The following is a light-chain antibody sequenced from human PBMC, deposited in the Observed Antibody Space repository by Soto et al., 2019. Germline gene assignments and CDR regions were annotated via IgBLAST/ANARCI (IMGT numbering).Light chain of an antibody. CDR3: AAWDDSLSGHNYV. CDR2: SNN. Sequence: QSVLTQPPSASGTPEQRVTISCSGSSSNIGSNYVYWYQQLPGTAPKLLIYSNNQRPSGVPDRFSGSKSGTSASLAISGLRSEDEADYYCAAWDDSLSGHNYVFGPGTQVTVL. V-gene: IGLV1-47*02. CDR1: SSNIGSNY. J-gene: IGLJ1*01.